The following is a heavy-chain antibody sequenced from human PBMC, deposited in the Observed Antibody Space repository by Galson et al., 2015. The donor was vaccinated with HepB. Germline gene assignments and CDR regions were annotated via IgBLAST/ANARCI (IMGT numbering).Heavy chain of an antibody. V-gene: IGHV1-18*01. J-gene: IGHJ4*02. D-gene: IGHD3-10*01. CDR1: GYTFTSYG. CDR2: ISAYNGNT. Sequence: SVKVSCKASGYTFTSYGISWVRQAPGQGLEWMGWISAYNGNTNYAQKLQGRVTMTTDTSTSTAYMELRSLRSDDTAVYYCARVVFLPTYYYGSGSLMGRANFDYWGQGTLVTVSS. CDR3: ARVVFLPTYYYGSGSLMGRANFDY.